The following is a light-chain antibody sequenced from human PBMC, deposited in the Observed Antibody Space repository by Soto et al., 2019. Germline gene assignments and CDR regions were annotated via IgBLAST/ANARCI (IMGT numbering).Light chain of an antibody. Sequence: QSVLTQPPSASGTPGQRVTISCSGSSSNIGSNTVNSYQQLPGTAPTLLIYYNNQRPSGVPGRFSGSKSGTSASLAISGLQSEDEAHYYCAAWDDSLYGWVFGGGTKLTAL. J-gene: IGLJ3*02. CDR3: AAWDDSLYGWV. V-gene: IGLV1-44*01. CDR2: YNN. CDR1: SSNIGSNT.